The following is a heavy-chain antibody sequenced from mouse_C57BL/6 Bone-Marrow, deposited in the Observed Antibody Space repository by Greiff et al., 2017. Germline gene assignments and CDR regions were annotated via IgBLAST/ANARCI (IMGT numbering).Heavy chain of an antibody. CDR1: GYTFTSYG. J-gene: IGHJ4*01. CDR3: ARPFYYGSSQSFYAMEW. Sequence: VQLQQSGAELARPGASVKLSCKASGYTFTSYGISWVKQRTGQGLEWIGEIYPRSGNTNYNEKFKGKATLTADKSSSTAYMELRSLTSEDSAVXFCARPFYYGSSQSFYAMEWWGQRTSVTVSS. CDR2: IYPRSGNT. V-gene: IGHV1-81*01. D-gene: IGHD1-1*01.